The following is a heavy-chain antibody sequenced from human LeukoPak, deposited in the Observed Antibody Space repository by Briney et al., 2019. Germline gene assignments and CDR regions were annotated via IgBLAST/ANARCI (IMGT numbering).Heavy chain of an antibody. CDR2: INHSGST. CDR3: ARGQWLVQAYYFDY. Sequence: SETLSLTCAVYGGSFSGYYWSWIRQPPGKGLEWIGEINHSGSTNYNPSLKSRVTISVDTSKNQFSLKLSSVTAADTAVYYCARGQWLVQAYYFDYWGQGTLVTVSS. V-gene: IGHV4-34*01. J-gene: IGHJ4*02. D-gene: IGHD6-19*01. CDR1: GGSFSGYY.